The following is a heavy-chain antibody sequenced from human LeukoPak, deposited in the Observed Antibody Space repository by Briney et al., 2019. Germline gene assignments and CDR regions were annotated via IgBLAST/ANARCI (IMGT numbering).Heavy chain of an antibody. Sequence: SETLSLTCAVSGGSISSGGYSWSWIRQPPGKGLEWIGSIYHSGSTYYNPSLKSRVTISVDRSKNQFSLKLSSVTAADTAVYYCAREDCSGGSCYSNYFDHWGQGTLVTVSS. CDR2: IYHSGST. V-gene: IGHV4-30-2*01. CDR1: GGSISSGGYS. CDR3: AREDCSGGSCYSNYFDH. J-gene: IGHJ4*02. D-gene: IGHD2-15*01.